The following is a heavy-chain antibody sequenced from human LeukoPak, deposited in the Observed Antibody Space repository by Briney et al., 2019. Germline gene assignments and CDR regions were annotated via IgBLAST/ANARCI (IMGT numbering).Heavy chain of an antibody. V-gene: IGHV3-30-3*01. D-gene: IGHD6-19*01. CDR3: AREYSSGWYNLGNYYYGMDV. CDR1: GFTFSSYA. J-gene: IGHJ6*02. CDR2: ISYDGSNK. Sequence: PGRSLRLSCAASGFTFSSYAMHWVRQAPGKGLEWVAVISYDGSNKYCADSVKGRFTISRDNSKNTLYLQMNSLRAEDTAVYYCAREYSSGWYNLGNYYYGMDVWGQGTTVTVSS.